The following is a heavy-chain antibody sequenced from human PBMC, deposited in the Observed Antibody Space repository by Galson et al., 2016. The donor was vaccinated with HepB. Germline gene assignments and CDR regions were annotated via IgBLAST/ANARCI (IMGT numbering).Heavy chain of an antibody. V-gene: IGHV4-4*02. CDR1: GSIITNNW. CDR3: AREFSGRLVW. J-gene: IGHJ4*02. D-gene: IGHD3-10*01. Sequence: SETLSLTCALSGSIITNNWWSWVRQPPEKGLEWIGEIYHSGNTHYNPALKSRVTMSVDKSRNHFTLNLTSVTAADTAIYYCAREFSGRLVWWGQGALVTVS. CDR2: IYHSGNT.